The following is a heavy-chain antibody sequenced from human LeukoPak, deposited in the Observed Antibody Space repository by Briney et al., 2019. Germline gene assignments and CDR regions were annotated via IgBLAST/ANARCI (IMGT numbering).Heavy chain of an antibody. J-gene: IGHJ6*04. Sequence: PGRSLRLSCAASGFTFSSYAMHWVRQAPGKGLEWVAVISYDGSNKYYADSVKRRFTISRDNSKNTLYLQMNSLRAEDTAVYYCAREEQLVIYYYYYGMDVWGKGTTVTVSS. CDR2: ISYDGSNK. CDR3: AREEQLVIYYYYYGMDV. CDR1: GFTFSSYA. D-gene: IGHD6-13*01. V-gene: IGHV3-30*04.